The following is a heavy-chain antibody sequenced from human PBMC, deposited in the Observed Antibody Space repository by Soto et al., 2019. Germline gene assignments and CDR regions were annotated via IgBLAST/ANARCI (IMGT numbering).Heavy chain of an antibody. CDR1: GYSFTTSG. CDR3: ARLLYGDYDY. D-gene: IGHD4-17*01. V-gene: IGHV1-18*01. J-gene: IGHJ4*02. CDR2: ISTYNGNT. Sequence: QAQLVQSGDEVKEPGASVKVSCKASGYSFTTSGITWVRLAPGQGLAWMGWISTYNGNTNYAQKLQDRGTLTTDTFSSSAYMELRSLRSDDTAVYYCARLLYGDYDYWGQRTLVTVSS.